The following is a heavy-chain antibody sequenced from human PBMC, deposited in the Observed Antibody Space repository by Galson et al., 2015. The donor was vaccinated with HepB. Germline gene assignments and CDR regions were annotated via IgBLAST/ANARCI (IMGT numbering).Heavy chain of an antibody. J-gene: IGHJ3*02. Sequence: SLRLSCAASGFTFSNSWMTWVRQAPGKGLEWVANIKPDGSEIHSAASVWDRFIISRENAKNSLYLQMNSLRAEDTALYFCARLCSTCPNDVFDMWGQGTMVTVSS. D-gene: IGHD2-15*01. CDR1: GFTFSNSW. V-gene: IGHV3-7*03. CDR2: IKPDGSEI. CDR3: ARLCSTCPNDVFDM.